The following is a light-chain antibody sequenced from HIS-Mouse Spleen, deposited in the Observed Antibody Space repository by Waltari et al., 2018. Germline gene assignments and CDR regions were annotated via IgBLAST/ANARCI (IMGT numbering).Light chain of an antibody. Sequence: EIVMTQSPATLSVSPGERATLSCRASQSVSSNLAWYQQKPVQAPRLPIYGASTRATGIPARFSGSGSGTEFTLTISSMQSEDFAVYYCQQYNNWPLTFGGGTKVEIK. CDR1: QSVSSN. J-gene: IGKJ4*01. V-gene: IGKV3-15*01. CDR2: GAS. CDR3: QQYNNWPLT.